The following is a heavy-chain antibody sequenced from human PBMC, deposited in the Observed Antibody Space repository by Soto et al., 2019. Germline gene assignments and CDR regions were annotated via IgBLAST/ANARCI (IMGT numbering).Heavy chain of an antibody. CDR3: TTGEVGDYPIYYYYGMDV. J-gene: IGHJ6*02. Sequence: VGSLRLSCAASGFTFSNAWMSWVRQAPGKGLEWVGRIKSKTDGGTTDYAAPVKGRFTISRDDSKNTLYLQMNSLKTEDTAVYYCTTGEVGDYPIYYYYGMDVWGQGTTVTVSS. V-gene: IGHV3-15*01. CDR2: IKSKTDGGTT. D-gene: IGHD4-17*01. CDR1: GFTFSNAW.